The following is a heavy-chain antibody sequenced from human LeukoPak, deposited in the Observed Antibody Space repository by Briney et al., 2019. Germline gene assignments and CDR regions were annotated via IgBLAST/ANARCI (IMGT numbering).Heavy chain of an antibody. CDR3: ARPPLSSGWYYYGMDV. CDR2: IIPIFGTA. D-gene: IGHD6-19*01. CDR1: GGTFSSYA. V-gene: IGHV1-69*13. Sequence: ASVKVSCKASGGTFSSYAISWVRQAPGQGLEWMGGIIPIFGTANYAQKFQGRVTITADESTSTAYMELSSLRSEDTAVYYCARPPLSSGWYYYGMDVWGQGTTVTVS. J-gene: IGHJ6*02.